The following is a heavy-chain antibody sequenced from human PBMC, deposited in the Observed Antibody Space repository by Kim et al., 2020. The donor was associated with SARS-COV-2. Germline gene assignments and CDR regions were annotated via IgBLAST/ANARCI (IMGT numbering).Heavy chain of an antibody. CDR3: ARDSPTYYDFWGGYPFDY. Sequence: GGSLRLSCAASGFTFSSYSMNWVRQAPGKGLEWVSSISSSSSYIYYADSVKGRFTISRDNAKNSLYLQMNSLRAEDTAVYYCARDSPTYYDFWGGYPFDYWGQRTLVTVSS. D-gene: IGHD3-3*01. CDR1: GFTFSSYS. CDR2: ISSSSSYI. V-gene: IGHV3-21*01. J-gene: IGHJ4*02.